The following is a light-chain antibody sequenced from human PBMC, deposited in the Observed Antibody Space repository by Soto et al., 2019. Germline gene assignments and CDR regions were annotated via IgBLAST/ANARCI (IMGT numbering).Light chain of an antibody. CDR2: EVS. CDR1: SSDVGAYNS. Sequence: QSALTQPASVSGSPGQSITISCTGTSSDVGAYNSVSWYQQHPDKAPKLMIYEVSNRPSGVSNRFSGSKSGNTASLTISGLQAEDEADYYCSTYTSSSTLVFGGGTKLTVL. CDR3: STYTSSSTLV. J-gene: IGLJ2*01. V-gene: IGLV2-14*01.